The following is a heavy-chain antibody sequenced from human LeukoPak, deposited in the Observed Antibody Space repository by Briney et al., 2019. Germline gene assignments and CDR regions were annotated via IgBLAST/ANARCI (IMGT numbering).Heavy chain of an antibody. CDR1: GFTFSSYG. D-gene: IGHD6-19*01. CDR3: AKPGESTLSSGWYVGIGYYFDY. J-gene: IGHJ4*02. CDR2: ISYDGSNK. V-gene: IGHV3-30*18. Sequence: PGGSLRLSCAASGFTFSSYGMHWVRQAPGKGLEWVAVISYDGSNKYYADSVKGRFTISRDNSKNTLYLQMNSLRAEDTAVYYCAKPGESTLSSGWYVGIGYYFDYWGQGTLVTVSS.